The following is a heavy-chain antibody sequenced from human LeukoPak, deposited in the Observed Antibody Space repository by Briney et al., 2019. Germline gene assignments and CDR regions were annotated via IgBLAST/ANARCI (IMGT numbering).Heavy chain of an antibody. J-gene: IGHJ4*02. D-gene: IGHD1-26*01. CDR1: GFTFSSYS. CDR3: AKSESYRFDY. CDR2: ISSSSTTI. V-gene: IGHV3-48*02. Sequence: GGSLRLSCAASGFTFSSYSMNWVRQAPGKGLEWVSFISSSSTTIYYADSVKGRFTISRDNAKNSLYLQVNGLRDEDTAVYYCAKSESYRFDYWGQGTLDTVSS.